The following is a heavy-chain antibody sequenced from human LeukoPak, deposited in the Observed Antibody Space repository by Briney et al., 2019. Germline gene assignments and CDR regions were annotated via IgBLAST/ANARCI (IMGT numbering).Heavy chain of an antibody. CDR3: ARAHPYSNYDIFYYYGMDV. D-gene: IGHD4-11*01. V-gene: IGHV1-18*01. CDR2: ISAYNGNT. Sequence: ASVKVSCKASGGTFSSYAISWVRQAPGQGLEWMGWISAYNGNTMYAQKLQGRVTTTTDTSTTTAYMELRSLRSDDTAVYYCARAHPYSNYDIFYYYGMDVWGQGTTVTVSS. J-gene: IGHJ6*02. CDR1: GGTFSSYA.